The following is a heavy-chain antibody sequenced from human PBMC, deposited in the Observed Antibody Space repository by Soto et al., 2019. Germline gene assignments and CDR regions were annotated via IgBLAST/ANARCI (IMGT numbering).Heavy chain of an antibody. J-gene: IGHJ4*02. Sequence: QVQLQESGPGLVKPSQTLSLTCTVSGGSISSGGTGSYWTWIRQLPGKGLEWIGYIYYTGNTHYNPSLKSRPTISIDTSENQFSLKLTSVTAADTAVYFCASGHDAYKVRYWGQGTLVTVSS. V-gene: IGHV4-31*03. CDR2: IYYTGNT. CDR1: GGSISSGGTGSY. CDR3: ASGHDAYKVRY. D-gene: IGHD1-1*01.